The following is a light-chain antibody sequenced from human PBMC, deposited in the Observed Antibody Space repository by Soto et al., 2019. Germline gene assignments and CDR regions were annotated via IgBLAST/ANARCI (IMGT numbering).Light chain of an antibody. CDR3: QQYYTTLS. Sequence: DIVVTQSPDSLAVSLGEGATINCKSSQSVLYNSDNKNYFAWYQQKAGQPPKLLIYWASTRDSGVPDRFSGSGSGADFTLTINNLQAEDVAVYYCQQYYTTLSFGGGTKVEIK. CDR1: QSVLYNSDNKNY. V-gene: IGKV4-1*01. J-gene: IGKJ4*01. CDR2: WAS.